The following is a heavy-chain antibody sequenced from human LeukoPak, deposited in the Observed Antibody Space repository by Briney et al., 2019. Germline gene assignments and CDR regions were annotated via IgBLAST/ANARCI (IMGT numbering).Heavy chain of an antibody. CDR2: ISGSGGST. CDR3: ARAPDYGDYVFDY. J-gene: IGHJ4*02. CDR1: GFTFSSYG. D-gene: IGHD4-17*01. Sequence: GGSLRLSCAASGFTFSSYGMSWVRQAPGKGLEWVSAISGSGGSTYYADSVKGRFTISRDNAKNSLYLQMNSLRAEDTAVYYCARAPDYGDYVFDYWGQGTLVTVSS. V-gene: IGHV3-23*01.